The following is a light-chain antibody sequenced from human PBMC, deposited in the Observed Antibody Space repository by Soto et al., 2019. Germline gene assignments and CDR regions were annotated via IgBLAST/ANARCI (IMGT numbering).Light chain of an antibody. CDR3: QHYNGHLFT. Sequence: DIQMTQSPSTLSASVGDRVTITCRAGQSIRSFLAWYQQKPGKAPKLLIYDASSLESVVPSRFSGSGSGTEFTLTTSSLQPDDFATYYCQHYNGHLFTFGQGTKVEIK. J-gene: IGKJ2*01. V-gene: IGKV1-5*01. CDR1: QSIRSF. CDR2: DAS.